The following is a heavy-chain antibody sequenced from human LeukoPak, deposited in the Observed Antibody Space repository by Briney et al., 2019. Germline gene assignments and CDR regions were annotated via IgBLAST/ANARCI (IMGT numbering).Heavy chain of an antibody. V-gene: IGHV3-33*08. CDR3: ARDDALGDNALDI. J-gene: IGHJ3*02. CDR1: GFTFSSYD. Sequence: PGGSLRLSCAASGFTFSSYDMSWVRQAPGKGLEWVAVILNDGSQEKYADSVKGRFTISRDNSKNTLFLQMNSLRAEDTAVYYCARDDALGDNALDIWGQGTMVTVFS. D-gene: IGHD3-16*01. CDR2: ILNDGSQE.